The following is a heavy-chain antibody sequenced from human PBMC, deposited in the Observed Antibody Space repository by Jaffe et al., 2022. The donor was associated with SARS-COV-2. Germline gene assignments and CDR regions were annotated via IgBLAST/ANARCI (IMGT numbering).Heavy chain of an antibody. CDR2: ISSGGRT. V-gene: IGHV3-66*02. CDR3: ARDVAAGTAN. J-gene: IGHJ4*02. D-gene: IGHD1-1*01. CDR1: AFTVSNNY. Sequence: EVQVVESGGGLVQPGGSLRLSCAASAFTVSNNYMSWVRQAPGKGLEWVSVISSGGRTSYTDSVKGRFTISRDNSKNTLSLQMNSLRPEDTAVYYCARDVAAGTANWGQGTLVTVSS.